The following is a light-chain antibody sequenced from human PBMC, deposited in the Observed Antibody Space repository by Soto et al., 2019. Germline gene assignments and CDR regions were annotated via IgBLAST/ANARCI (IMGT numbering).Light chain of an antibody. V-gene: IGLV2-23*02. CDR2: EVS. Sequence: QSALTQPASVSGSPGQSITISCAGASSDVGSHNLVSWYQQHPGKAPKLMIFEVSQRPSGVSTRFSACKSGNTASLTISGLQAEDEADYYCCSYTDSSTYVFGTGTKVTVL. CDR3: CSYTDSSTYV. CDR1: SSDVGSHNL. J-gene: IGLJ1*01.